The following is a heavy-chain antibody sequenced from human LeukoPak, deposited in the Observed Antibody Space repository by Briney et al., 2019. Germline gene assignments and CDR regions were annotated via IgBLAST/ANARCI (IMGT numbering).Heavy chain of an antibody. V-gene: IGHV3-30*02. J-gene: IGHJ4*02. D-gene: IGHD1-26*01. CDR3: ASGTPGDSGSYRAFDY. Sequence: QPGGSLRLSCAASGFTFSSYGMHWVRQAPGKGLEWVAFIRYDGSNKYYADSVKGRFTISSDNSKNTLFLQMNSLRPDDTAAYYCASGTPGDSGSYRAFDYWGQGTPVTVSS. CDR1: GFTFSSYG. CDR2: IRYDGSNK.